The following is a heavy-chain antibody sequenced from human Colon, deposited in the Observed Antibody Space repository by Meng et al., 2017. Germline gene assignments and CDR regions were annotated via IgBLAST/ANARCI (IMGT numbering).Heavy chain of an antibody. J-gene: IGHJ4*02. V-gene: IGHV2-5*02. CDR1: GFSLTTSGVS. Sequence: QITLMETGPAIVKPTQTVTLTCTFYGFSLTTSGVSVAWIRQRPGEVLEWLALIYWDDDKGYSPSMKNRLAITKDTSKNQVVIKVTNMEPMDTGTYYCAHSPQGYFDYWGPGTLVTVSS. CDR3: AHSPQGYFDY. CDR2: IYWDDDK.